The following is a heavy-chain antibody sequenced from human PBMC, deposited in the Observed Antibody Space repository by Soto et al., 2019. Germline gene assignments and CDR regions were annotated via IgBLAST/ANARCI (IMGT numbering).Heavy chain of an antibody. CDR1: GYTFTSYA. CDR2: INAGNGNT. V-gene: IGHV1-3*01. J-gene: IGHJ4*02. CDR3: ARDPYCGGDCYSGSFDY. D-gene: IGHD2-21*02. Sequence: GASVKVSCKASGYTFTSYAMHWVRQAPGQRLEWMGWINAGNGNTKYSQKFQGRVTITRDTSASTAYMELSSLRSEDTAVYYCARDPYCGGDCYSGSFDYWGQGTLVTVSS.